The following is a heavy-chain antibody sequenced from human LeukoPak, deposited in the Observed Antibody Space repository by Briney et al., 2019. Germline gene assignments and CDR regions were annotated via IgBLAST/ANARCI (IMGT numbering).Heavy chain of an antibody. V-gene: IGHV1-46*01. CDR3: ARDSIVGAWDY. D-gene: IGHD1-26*01. CDR1: GYTFTSYY. J-gene: IGHJ4*02. CDR2: INPSGGST. Sequence: ASVEVSCKASGYTFTSYYMHWVRQAPGQGLEWMGIINPSGGSTSYAQKFQGRVTMTRDTSTSTVYMELSSLRSEDTAVYYCARDSIVGAWDYWGQGTLVTVSS.